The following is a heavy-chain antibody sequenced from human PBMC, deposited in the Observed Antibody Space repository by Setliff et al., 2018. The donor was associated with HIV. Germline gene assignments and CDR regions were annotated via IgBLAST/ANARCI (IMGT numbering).Heavy chain of an antibody. CDR3: ARGGERLEWLYGTITYGMDV. J-gene: IGHJ6*02. CDR1: GGTFSSYA. Sequence: ASVKVSCKASGGTFSSYAISWVRQAPGQGLEWMGGIIPIFGTANYAQKFQGRVTITADESTSTVYMDLSSLRSEDTAVYYCARGGERLEWLYGTITYGMDVWGQGTTVTVSS. D-gene: IGHD3-3*01. CDR2: IIPIFGTA. V-gene: IGHV1-69*13.